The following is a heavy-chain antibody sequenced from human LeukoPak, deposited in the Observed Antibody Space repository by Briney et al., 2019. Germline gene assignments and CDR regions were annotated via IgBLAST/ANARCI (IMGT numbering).Heavy chain of an antibody. D-gene: IGHD5-18*01. CDR3: AKTSAYSSTPGDAFDI. J-gene: IGHJ3*02. CDR1: GFTFSSYG. CDR2: IRYDGSNK. V-gene: IGHV3-30*02. Sequence: PGGSLRLSCAASGFTFSSYGMHWVRQAPGKGLEWVAFIRYDGSNKYYADSVKGRFTISRDNSKNTLYLQMNSLRAEDTAVYYCAKTSAYSSTPGDAFDIRGQGTMVTVSS.